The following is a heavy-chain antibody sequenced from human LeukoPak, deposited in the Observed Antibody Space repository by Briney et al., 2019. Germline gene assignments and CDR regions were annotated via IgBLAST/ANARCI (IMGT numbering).Heavy chain of an antibody. Sequence: GRSLRLSCAASGFTFNNYAMHWVRQAPGKGLEWVAVKSYDGSNKYYADSVKGRFTISRDNSKNTLYLQMNSLRAEDTAVYYCAREATWAYSSGWYHYGGRAFDIWGQGTMVTVSS. J-gene: IGHJ3*02. D-gene: IGHD6-19*01. CDR2: KSYDGSNK. CDR3: AREATWAYSSGWYHYGGRAFDI. CDR1: GFTFNNYA. V-gene: IGHV3-30-3*01.